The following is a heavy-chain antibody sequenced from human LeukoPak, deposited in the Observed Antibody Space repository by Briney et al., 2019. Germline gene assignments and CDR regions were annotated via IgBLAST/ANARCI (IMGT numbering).Heavy chain of an antibody. V-gene: IGHV4-59*01. D-gene: IGHD2-2*01. CDR1: GGSISRYY. Sequence: SETLSLTCTVSGGSISRYYWSWIRQPPGKGLEWIGYIYYSRSTSYYPSFKSRVTISVGTSKYQFSLKMSSVTAADKAVYYGARVVDCSSTSCYSGYYYYCMDVWSQGTTVTVSS. J-gene: IGHJ6*02. CDR2: IYYSRST. CDR3: ARVVDCSSTSCYSGYYYYCMDV.